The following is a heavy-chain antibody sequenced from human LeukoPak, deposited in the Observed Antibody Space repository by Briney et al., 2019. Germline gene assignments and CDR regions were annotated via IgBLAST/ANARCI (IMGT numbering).Heavy chain of an antibody. J-gene: IGHJ2*01. CDR1: GFTFGDYA. Sequence: GGSLRLSCAASGFTFGDYAMHWVRQAPGKGLEWVSGISWNSGTKGHADSMKGRFTISRDNAKNSLYLQMNSLRAEDTAFYYCAKGTGYTSSWYWYFDLWGRGTLVSVSS. D-gene: IGHD6-13*01. CDR3: AKGTGYTSSWYWYFDL. CDR2: ISWNSGTK. V-gene: IGHV3-9*01.